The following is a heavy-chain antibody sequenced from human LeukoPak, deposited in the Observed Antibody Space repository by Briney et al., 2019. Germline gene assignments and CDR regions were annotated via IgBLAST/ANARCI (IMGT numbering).Heavy chain of an antibody. D-gene: IGHD3-22*01. CDR3: ARDSSGYYPAYYYYYGMDV. CDR2: IYTSGST. V-gene: IGHV4-4*07. Sequence: SETLSLTCTVSGGSISSYYWSWIRQPAGKGLEWIGRIYTSGSTNYNPSLKSRVTMSVDTSKNQFSLKLSSVTAADTAVYYCARDSSGYYPAYYYYYGMDVWGQGTTVTVSS. CDR1: GGSISSYY. J-gene: IGHJ6*02.